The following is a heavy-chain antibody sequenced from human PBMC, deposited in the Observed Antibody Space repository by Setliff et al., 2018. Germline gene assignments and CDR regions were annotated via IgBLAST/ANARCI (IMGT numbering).Heavy chain of an antibody. CDR2: IIPIFGTA. J-gene: IGHJ5*02. CDR1: GGTFSSYA. D-gene: IGHD3-22*01. CDR3: ARGSPASTSGYHNWFDP. Sequence: GASVKVSCKASGGTFSSYAISWVRQAPGQGLEWMGGIIPIFGTANYAQKFQGRVTITADESTSTAYMELSSLRSEDTAVYYCARGSPASTSGYHNWFDPWGQGTLVTVSS. V-gene: IGHV1-69*13.